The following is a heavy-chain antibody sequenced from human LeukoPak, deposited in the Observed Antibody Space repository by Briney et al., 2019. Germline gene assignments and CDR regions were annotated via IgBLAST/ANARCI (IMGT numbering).Heavy chain of an antibody. V-gene: IGHV2-5*02. J-gene: IGHJ4*02. D-gene: IGHD3-10*01. Sequence: ESGPTLVKPTQTLTLTCTFSGFSLSTSGVGVGWIRQPPGKALEWLGLIYWDDDKRYSPSLKSRLTITKGTSKNQVVLTLTNMDPVDTATYYCAHISAYYYGSGSYYVSTFNYWGQGTLVAVSS. CDR2: IYWDDDK. CDR3: AHISAYYYGSGSYYVSTFNY. CDR1: GFSLSTSGVG.